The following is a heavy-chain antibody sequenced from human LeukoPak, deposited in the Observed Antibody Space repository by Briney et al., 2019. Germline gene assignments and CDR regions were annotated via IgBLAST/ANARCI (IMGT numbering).Heavy chain of an antibody. CDR1: GGSFSSSGYY. D-gene: IGHD5-12*01. J-gene: IGHJ4*02. CDR2: IYYSGST. CDR3: ASYGYSPDY. Sequence: SETLSLTCTVSGGSFSSSGYYWVWIRQPPGKGLEWIGSIYYSGSTYYNPSLKSRVTISVDTSKNQFSLKLSSVTAADTAVYYCASYGYSPDYWGQGTLVTVSS. V-gene: IGHV4-39*07.